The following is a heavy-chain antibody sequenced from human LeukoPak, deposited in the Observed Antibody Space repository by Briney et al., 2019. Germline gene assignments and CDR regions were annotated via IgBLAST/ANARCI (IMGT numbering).Heavy chain of an antibody. CDR1: GFTFSSYG. D-gene: IGHD3-10*02. CDR3: AELGITMIGGV. J-gene: IGHJ6*04. CDR2: INGDGSST. Sequence: GGSLRLSCAASGFTFSSYGIHWVRQAPGKGLVWVSRINGDGSSTTYADSVKGRFTISRDNAKNTLYLQMNSLRAEDTAVYYCAELGITMIGGVWGKGTTVTISS. V-gene: IGHV3-74*01.